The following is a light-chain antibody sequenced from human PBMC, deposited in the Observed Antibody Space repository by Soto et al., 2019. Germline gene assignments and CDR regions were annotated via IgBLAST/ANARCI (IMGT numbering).Light chain of an antibody. V-gene: IGLV2-14*01. CDR2: HVS. CDR3: SSYTITSTVV. CDR1: SSDVGAYNY. Sequence: QSALTQPASVSGSPGQSITMSCTGTSSDVGAYNYVSWYRQHPGEVPKLLIYHVSNRPSGLSNRFSGSKSGNTASLTISGLQAEDEADYYCSSYTITSTVVFGGGTKFTVL. J-gene: IGLJ2*01.